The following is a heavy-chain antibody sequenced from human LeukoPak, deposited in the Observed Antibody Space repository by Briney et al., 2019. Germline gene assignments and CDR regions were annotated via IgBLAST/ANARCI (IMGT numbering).Heavy chain of an antibody. J-gene: IGHJ4*02. CDR1: GYTFTSYG. Sequence: ASVKVSCKASGYTFTSYGISWVRQAPGQGLEWLGWISAYNGNTNYAQKLQGRVTMTTDTSTSTAYMELRSLRSDDTAVYYCATHRGYCSSTSCQNELELDYWGQGTLVTVSS. D-gene: IGHD2-2*03. CDR2: ISAYNGNT. CDR3: ATHRGYCSSTSCQNELELDY. V-gene: IGHV1-18*01.